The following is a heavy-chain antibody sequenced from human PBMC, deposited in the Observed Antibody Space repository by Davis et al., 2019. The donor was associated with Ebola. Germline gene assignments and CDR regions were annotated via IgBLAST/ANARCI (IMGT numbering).Heavy chain of an antibody. CDR3: ARGDTAARLGL. J-gene: IGHJ4*02. D-gene: IGHD6-6*01. V-gene: IGHV4-39*01. CDR2: IYYSAST. Sequence: SETLSLTCTVSGGSISSSSYYWGWIRQPPGKGLEWIGSIYYSASTYYNPSLKSRVTISVDTSKNQFSLKLSTVTAADTAIYYCARGDTAARLGLWGQGTLVTVSS. CDR1: GGSISSSSYY.